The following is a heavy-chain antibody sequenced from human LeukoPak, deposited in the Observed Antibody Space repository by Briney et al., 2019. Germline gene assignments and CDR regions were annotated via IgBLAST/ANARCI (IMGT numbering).Heavy chain of an antibody. CDR3: ARIRTTVTRPYYFDY. Sequence: SETLSLTCTVSGGSISSGGYYWSWIRQHPGKGLEWIGYIYYSGSTYYNPSLKSRVTISVDTSKNQFSLKLSSVTAADRAVYYCARIRTTVTRPYYFDYWGQGTLVTVSS. J-gene: IGHJ4*02. D-gene: IGHD4-17*01. V-gene: IGHV4-31*03. CDR1: GGSISSGGYY. CDR2: IYYSGST.